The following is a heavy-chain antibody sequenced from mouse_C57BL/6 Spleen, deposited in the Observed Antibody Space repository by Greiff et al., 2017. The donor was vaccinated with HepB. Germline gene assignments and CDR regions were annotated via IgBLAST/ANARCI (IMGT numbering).Heavy chain of an antibody. J-gene: IGHJ2*01. Sequence: VQLQQSGPELVKPGASVKISCKASGYTFTDYYMNWVKQSHGKSLEWIGDINPNNGGTSYNQKFKGKATLTVDKSSSTAYMELRSLTSEDSAVYYCARSPYYYGSSKGGYWGQGTTLTVSS. CDR1: GYTFTDYY. D-gene: IGHD1-1*01. CDR3: ARSPYYYGSSKGGY. CDR2: INPNNGGT. V-gene: IGHV1-26*01.